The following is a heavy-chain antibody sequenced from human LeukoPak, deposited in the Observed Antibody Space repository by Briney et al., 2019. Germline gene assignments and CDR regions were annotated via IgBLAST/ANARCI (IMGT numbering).Heavy chain of an antibody. CDR3: ARDDCSGGSCYPFDY. V-gene: IGHV3-53*01. J-gene: IGHJ4*02. Sequence: GRSLRLSCAASGFTVSSNYMSWVRQAPGKGLEWVSVIYSGGSTYYADSVKGRFTISRDNSKNTLYLQMNSLRAEDTAVYYCARDDCSGGSCYPFDYWGQGTLVTVSS. D-gene: IGHD2-15*01. CDR1: GFTVSSNY. CDR2: IYSGGST.